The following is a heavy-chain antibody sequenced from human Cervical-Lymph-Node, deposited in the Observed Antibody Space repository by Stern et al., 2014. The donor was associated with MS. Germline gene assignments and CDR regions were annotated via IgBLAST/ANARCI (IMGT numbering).Heavy chain of an antibody. J-gene: IGHJ3*01. CDR1: DDSITTYY. CDR3: ARDSKSFDGFDV. D-gene: IGHD2/OR15-2a*01. Sequence: VQLEESGPGQVRPSETLSLACSVSDDSITTYYWSWIRQPPGKGLEWIGYVHYTGATSYNPSLRSRVTMSLSTSDKKFSLNLRSITAADTALYYCARDSKSFDGFDVWGPGTVVTVS. V-gene: IGHV4-59*01. CDR2: VHYTGAT.